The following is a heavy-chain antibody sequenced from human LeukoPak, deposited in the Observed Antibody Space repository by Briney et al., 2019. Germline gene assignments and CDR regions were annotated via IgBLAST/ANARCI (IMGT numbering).Heavy chain of an antibody. D-gene: IGHD4-23*01. J-gene: IGHJ1*01. CDR1: GYTFTSYY. CDR3: ATDPIQDYDGNTETAEYFQH. Sequence: ASVKVSCKASGYTFTSYYMHWVRQAPGQGLEWMGIINPSGGSTSYAQKFQGRVTMTRDMSTSTVYMELSSLRSEDTAVYYCATDPIQDYDGNTETAEYFQHWGQGTLVTVSS. V-gene: IGHV1-46*01. CDR2: INPSGGST.